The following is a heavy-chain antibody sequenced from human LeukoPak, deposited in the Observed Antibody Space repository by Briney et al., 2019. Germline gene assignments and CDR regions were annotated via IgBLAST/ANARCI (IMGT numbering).Heavy chain of an antibody. CDR3: AGDTAPPYCTGDSCTPDNWFDP. CDR1: GGSISTYS. D-gene: IGHD2-15*01. Sequence: SETLSLTCSVSGGSISTYSWSWIRQPAGKGLEWIGRVYTSGTTSYHPSLKSRVTMSVDTSKNQFSLKLSSVTAADTAVYYCAGDTAPPYCTGDSCTPDNWFDPWGRGTLVTVSS. V-gene: IGHV4-4*07. J-gene: IGHJ5*02. CDR2: VYTSGTT.